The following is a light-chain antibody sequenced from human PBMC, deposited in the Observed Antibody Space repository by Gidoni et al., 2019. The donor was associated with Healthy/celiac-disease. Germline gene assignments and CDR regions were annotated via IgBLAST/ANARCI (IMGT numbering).Light chain of an antibody. V-gene: IGKV1-5*03. CDR2: KSS. J-gene: IGKJ1*01. Sequence: DIQMTQSPSTLSASVGDRVTITCRASQSIGSWLAWYQQKPGKAPNLLIYKSSNLEDGVPSRFSGSGSGTQFTLSISSLQPDDFATYHCHNYNSLWTFGQGTKVKI. CDR1: QSIGSW. CDR3: HNYNSLWT.